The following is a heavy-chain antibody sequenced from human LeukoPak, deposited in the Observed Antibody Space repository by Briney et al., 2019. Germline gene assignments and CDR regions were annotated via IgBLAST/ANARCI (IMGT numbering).Heavy chain of an antibody. CDR3: ASDKGASPFDH. Sequence: GGSLRLSCAASGFTFSSYGMHWVRQAPGKGLEWVPVIWSDGSNKYYADSVRGRFTISRDNSKNTLYLQMNSLRADDTAVYYCASDKGASPFDHWGQGTLVTVSS. CDR1: GFTFSSYG. J-gene: IGHJ4*02. V-gene: IGHV3-33*01. CDR2: IWSDGSNK.